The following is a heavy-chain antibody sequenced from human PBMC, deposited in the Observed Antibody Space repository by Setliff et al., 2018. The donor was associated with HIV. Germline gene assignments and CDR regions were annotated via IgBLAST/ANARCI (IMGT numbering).Heavy chain of an antibody. D-gene: IGHD2-8*01. Sequence: PSETLSLTCTVSGGSISSHYWIWIRQPPGKGLEWIGYINYSGATKYNPSLTSRVTISLDTSRTQFSRRLSSVTAADTAVYYCARHSPNVGVRGDAFDIWGQGTVVTVSS. CDR1: GGSISSHY. J-gene: IGHJ3*02. CDR2: INYSGAT. CDR3: ARHSPNVGVRGDAFDI. V-gene: IGHV4-59*08.